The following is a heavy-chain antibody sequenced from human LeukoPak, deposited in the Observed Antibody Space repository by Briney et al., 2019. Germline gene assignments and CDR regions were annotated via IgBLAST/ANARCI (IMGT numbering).Heavy chain of an antibody. CDR3: ASGSLGDGYGVGDYYQYMDV. D-gene: IGHD5-24*01. Sequence: SVKVSCKASGGTFNSYAISWVRQAPGQGLEWMGGIMPLFGTANYAQEFQGRVTITTDESATTAYMEVSSLRSEDTAVYYWASGSLGDGYGVGDYYQYMDVWGKGTTVTVSS. CDR1: GGTFNSYA. V-gene: IGHV1-69*05. CDR2: IMPLFGTA. J-gene: IGHJ6*03.